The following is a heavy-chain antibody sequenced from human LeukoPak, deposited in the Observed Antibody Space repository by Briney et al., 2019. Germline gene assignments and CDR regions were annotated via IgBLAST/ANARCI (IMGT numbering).Heavy chain of an antibody. CDR3: ARGAQWPY. D-gene: IGHD6-19*01. Sequence: GGSLRLSSAASGFTFSSYGMNWDRQVPGKGLEWVSYISSSSNIMNYADSVKGRFTTSRDNAKNSLYLQMNSLRAEDTAVYYCARGAQWPYWGQGTLVTVSS. V-gene: IGHV3-48*01. CDR2: ISSSSNIM. CDR1: GFTFSSYG. J-gene: IGHJ4*02.